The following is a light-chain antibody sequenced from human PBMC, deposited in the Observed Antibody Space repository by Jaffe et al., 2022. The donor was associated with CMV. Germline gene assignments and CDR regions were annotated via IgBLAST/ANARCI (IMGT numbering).Light chain of an antibody. J-gene: IGKJ1*01. V-gene: IGKV3-15*01. CDR1: QSVSSN. CDR3: QHYHNWPRT. Sequence: EIVMTQSPATLSVSPGERATLSCRASQSVSSNLAWYQQKPGQAPRLLMYGASTRATGIPARFSGSGSGTEFTLNISSLQSEDFAIYYCQHYHNWPRTFGQGTKVEIK. CDR2: GAS.